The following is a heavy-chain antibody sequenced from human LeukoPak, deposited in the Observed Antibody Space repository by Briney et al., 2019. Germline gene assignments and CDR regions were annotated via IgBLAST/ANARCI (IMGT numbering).Heavy chain of an antibody. CDR2: ISYDGSNK. Sequence: PGGSLRLSCAASGFTFSSYGMHWVRKAPGKGLEWVAVISYDGSNKYYADSVKGRFTISRDNSKNTLYLQMNSLRAEDTAVYYCAKEFDGGWYFDYWGQGTLVTVSS. J-gene: IGHJ4*02. CDR1: GFTFSSYG. D-gene: IGHD2-15*01. V-gene: IGHV3-30*18. CDR3: AKEFDGGWYFDY.